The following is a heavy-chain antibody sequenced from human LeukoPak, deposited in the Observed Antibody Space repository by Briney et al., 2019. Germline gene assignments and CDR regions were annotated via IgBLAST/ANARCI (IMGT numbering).Heavy chain of an antibody. CDR1: GYTFTSYG. CDR3: ARVPLKSYDSSGYYYWDPYYYYGMDV. D-gene: IGHD3-22*01. CDR2: ISAYNGNT. V-gene: IGHV1-18*01. Sequence: ASVKVSCTASGYTFTSYGISWVRQAPGQGLEWMGWISAYNGNTNYAQKLQGRVTMTTDTSTSTAYMELRSLRSDDTAVYYCARVPLKSYDSSGYYYWDPYYYYGMDVWGQGTTVTVSS. J-gene: IGHJ6*02.